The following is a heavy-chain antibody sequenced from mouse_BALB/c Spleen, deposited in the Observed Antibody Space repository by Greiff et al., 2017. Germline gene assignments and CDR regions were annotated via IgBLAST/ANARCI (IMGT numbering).Heavy chain of an antibody. Sequence: EVHLVESGGGLVKPGGSLKLSCAASGFTFSDYYMYWVRQTPEKRLEWVATISDGGSYTYYPDSVKGRFTISRDNAKNNLYLQMSSLKSEDTAMFFCAREKYGISYFYAMDAWGQGTSVTASS. CDR3: AREKYGISYFYAMDA. CDR2: ISDGGSYT. D-gene: IGHD2-10*02. CDR1: GFTFSDYY. J-gene: IGHJ4*01. V-gene: IGHV5-4*02.